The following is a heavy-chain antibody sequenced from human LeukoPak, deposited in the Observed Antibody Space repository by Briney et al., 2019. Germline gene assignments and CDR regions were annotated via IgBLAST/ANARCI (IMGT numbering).Heavy chain of an antibody. CDR2: ISAYNGNT. J-gene: IGHJ5*02. CDR3: ASLGYCSSTSCYQRGWFDP. V-gene: IGHV1-18*01. CDR1: GYTFTLYG. D-gene: IGHD2-2*01. Sequence: ASVKVSCKASGYTFTLYGATWVRQAPGQGLEWMGWISAYNGNTNYAQKLQGRVTMTTDTSTSTAYMEPRSLRSEDTAVYYCASLGYCSSTSCYQRGWFDPWGQGTLVTVSS.